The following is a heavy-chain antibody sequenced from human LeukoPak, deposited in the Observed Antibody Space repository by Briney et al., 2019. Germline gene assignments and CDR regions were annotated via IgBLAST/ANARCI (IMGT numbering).Heavy chain of an antibody. J-gene: IGHJ4*02. Sequence: GGSLRLSCAASGFTFSSYWMSWVRQAPGKGLEWVANIKQDGSEKYYVDSVKGRFTISRDNAKNSLYLQMNSLRAEDTAVYYCARASSSGWYEYFDYWGQGTLVTVSP. CDR3: ARASSSGWYEYFDY. CDR1: GFTFSSYW. D-gene: IGHD6-19*01. V-gene: IGHV3-7*01. CDR2: IKQDGSEK.